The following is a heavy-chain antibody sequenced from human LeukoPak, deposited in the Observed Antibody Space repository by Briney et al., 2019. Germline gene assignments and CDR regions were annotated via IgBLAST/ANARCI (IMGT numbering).Heavy chain of an antibody. J-gene: IGHJ6*03. V-gene: IGHV4-59*11. Sequence: SETLSLTCTVSNGSISSHYWSWIRQPPGKGLEWIGLIYSSGYTNYNPSLKSRVNISVDTSRNQFSLKLSSATAADTAVYYCARNERRAQKDTYYAYFYYMDVWGKGSTVTVSS. D-gene: IGHD6-25*01. CDR1: NGSISSHY. CDR3: ARNERRAQKDTYYAYFYYMDV. CDR2: IYSSGYT.